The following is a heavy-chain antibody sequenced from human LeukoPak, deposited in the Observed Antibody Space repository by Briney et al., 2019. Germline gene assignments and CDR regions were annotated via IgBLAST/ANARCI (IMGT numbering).Heavy chain of an antibody. CDR3: ARRGGWSDP. CDR2: INHSGST. Sequence: SETLSLTCTVSGVSISSSSYYWSWIRQPPGKGLEWIGEINHSGSTNYNPSLKSRVTISVDTSKNQFSLKLSSVTAADTAVYYCARRGGWSDPWGQGTLVTVSS. J-gene: IGHJ5*02. CDR1: GVSISSSSYY. V-gene: IGHV4-39*07. D-gene: IGHD2-15*01.